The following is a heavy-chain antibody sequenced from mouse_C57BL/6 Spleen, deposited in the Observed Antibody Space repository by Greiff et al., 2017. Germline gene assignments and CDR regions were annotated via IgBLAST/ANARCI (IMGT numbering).Heavy chain of an antibody. CDR2: IYWDDDK. D-gene: IGHD2-4*01. J-gene: IGHJ4*01. CDR3: ARSPVYYDYVYAMDY. CDR1: GFSLSTSGMG. Sequence: QVTLKESGPGILQSSQTLSLTCSFSGFSLSTSGMGVSWIRQPSGKGLEWLAHIYWDDDKRYNPSLKSRLTISKDTSRNQVFLKITSVDTADTATYYCARSPVYYDYVYAMDYWGQGTSVTVSS. V-gene: IGHV8-12*01.